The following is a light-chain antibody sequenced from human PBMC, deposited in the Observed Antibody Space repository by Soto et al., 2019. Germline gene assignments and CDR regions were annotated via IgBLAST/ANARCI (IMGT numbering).Light chain of an antibody. Sequence: IHITQSPSSLCASVGGRVTITCRSSHVISNYLAWYQPKPGKVPKLLIYAASTLQSGVPSRFSGSGSGTDFTLTISSLQPEDVATYYCQKYNSAPRTFGQGTKVDIK. J-gene: IGKJ1*01. V-gene: IGKV1-27*01. CDR2: AAS. CDR1: HVISNY. CDR3: QKYNSAPRT.